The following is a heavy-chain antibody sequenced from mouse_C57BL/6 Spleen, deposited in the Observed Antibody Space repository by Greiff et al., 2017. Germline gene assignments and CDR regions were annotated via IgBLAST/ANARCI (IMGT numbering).Heavy chain of an antibody. V-gene: IGHV5-16*01. CDR1: GFTFSDYY. Sequence: EVQLQESEGGLVQPGSSMKLSCTASGFTFSDYYMAWVRQVPEKGLEWVANINYDGSSTYYLDSLKSRFIISRDNAKNILYLQMSSLKSEDTATYYCARVRGVTTVVAPMDYWGQGTSVTVSS. CDR2: INYDGSST. J-gene: IGHJ4*01. D-gene: IGHD1-1*01. CDR3: ARVRGVTTVVAPMDY.